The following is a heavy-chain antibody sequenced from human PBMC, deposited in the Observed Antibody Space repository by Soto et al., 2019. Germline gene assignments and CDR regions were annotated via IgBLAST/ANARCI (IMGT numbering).Heavy chain of an antibody. CDR2: VSSGGST. J-gene: IGHJ4*02. V-gene: IGHV3-23*01. CDR3: AKRRGAGGHFDY. CDR1: GFTFSSYA. D-gene: IGHD2-15*01. Sequence: GGSLRLSCAASGFTFSSYAMSWVRQGPGKGLEWVAAVSSGGSTHYSDSVRGRFTISRDNSKNTLSLQMNSLTAEDTAVYFCAKRRGAGGHFDYWGQGALVTVSS.